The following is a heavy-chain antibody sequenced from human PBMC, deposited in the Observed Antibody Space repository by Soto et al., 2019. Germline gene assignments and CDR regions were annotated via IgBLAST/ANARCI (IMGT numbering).Heavy chain of an antibody. V-gene: IGHV4-38-2*01. J-gene: IGHJ4*02. D-gene: IGHD6-19*01. CDR2: VFHSGTT. CDR1: GYSINSGYY. CDR3: AGGSGWLIDY. Sequence: XETLSLTCGVSGYSINSGYYWCWIRQPPGKGLEWIGSVFHSGTTYQNPSLKTRATISVDTSRNQFSLELDSVTAEDTAVYYCAGGSGWLIDYWGRGTLVTVSS.